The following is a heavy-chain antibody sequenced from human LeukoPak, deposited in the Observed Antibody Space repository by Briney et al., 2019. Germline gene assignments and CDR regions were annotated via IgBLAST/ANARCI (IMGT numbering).Heavy chain of an antibody. CDR1: GDSISSYY. D-gene: IGHD4-17*01. J-gene: IGHJ4*02. CDR2: IYYSGST. Sequence: SETLSLTCTVSGDSISSYYWSWIRQPPGKGLEWIGYIYYSGSTKYNPSLKSRVTISVDTSKNQFSLKLSSVTAADTAVYYCARINTGYFDYWGQGTLVTVSS. CDR3: ARINTGYFDY. V-gene: IGHV4-59*01.